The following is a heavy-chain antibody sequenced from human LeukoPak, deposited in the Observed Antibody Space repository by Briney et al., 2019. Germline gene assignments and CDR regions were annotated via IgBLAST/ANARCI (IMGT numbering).Heavy chain of an antibody. D-gene: IGHD2-15*01. CDR2: IGTLDDT. CDR1: GFAFSSYD. Sequence: GGSLRLSCAASGFAFSSYDMHWVRQATGKGLEWVSTIGTLDDTYSPGSVKGRFAISRENAKNSLYLQMHSLRAGDTAVYYCARGLVVSGGSYYFDYWGQGTLVTVSS. J-gene: IGHJ4*02. V-gene: IGHV3-13*01. CDR3: ARGLVVSGGSYYFDY.